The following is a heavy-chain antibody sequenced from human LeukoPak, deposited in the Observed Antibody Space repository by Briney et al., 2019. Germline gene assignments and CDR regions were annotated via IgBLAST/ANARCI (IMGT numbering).Heavy chain of an antibody. CDR1: GGSISSRSYY. D-gene: IGHD2-2*01. CDR2: IYTSGST. J-gene: IGHJ5*02. Sequence: PSETLSLTCTVSGGSISSRSYYWGWIRQPPGMGLEWIGSIYTSGSTNYNPSLKSRVTMSVDTSKNQFSLKLSSVTAADTAVYYCAREGGVVPAAISRNWNYGERYWFDPWGQGTLVTVSS. V-gene: IGHV4-39*07. CDR3: AREGGVVPAAISRNWNYGERYWFDP.